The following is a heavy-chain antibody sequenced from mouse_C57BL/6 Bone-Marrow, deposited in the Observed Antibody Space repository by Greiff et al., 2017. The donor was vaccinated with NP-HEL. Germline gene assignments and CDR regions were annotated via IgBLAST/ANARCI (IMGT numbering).Heavy chain of an antibody. D-gene: IGHD1-1*01. V-gene: IGHV2-2*01. Sequence: QVQLKQSGPGLVQPSQSLSITCTVSGFSLTSYGVHWVRQSPGKGLEWLGVIWSGGSTDYNAAFISRLSISKDNSKSQVFFKMNSLQADDTAIYYCARTGGSSWSWFAYWGQGTLVTVSA. J-gene: IGHJ3*01. CDR3: ARTGGSSWSWFAY. CDR2: IWSGGST. CDR1: GFSLTSYG.